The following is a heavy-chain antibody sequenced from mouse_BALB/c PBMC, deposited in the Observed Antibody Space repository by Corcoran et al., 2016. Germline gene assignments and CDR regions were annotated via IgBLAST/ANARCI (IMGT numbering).Heavy chain of an antibody. CDR3: ARGYGNYYFDD. V-gene: IGHV1-84*02. Sequence: QIQLQQSGPELVKPGASVKISCKASGYTFTDYYINWVKQKPGQGLEWIGWIYPGSGNTKYNEKFKGKATLTVDTSSSTAYMQLSSLTSADTAVYFCARGYGNYYFDDWGQGTTLTVSS. CDR1: GYTFTDYY. CDR2: IYPGSGNT. D-gene: IGHD2-10*02. J-gene: IGHJ2*01.